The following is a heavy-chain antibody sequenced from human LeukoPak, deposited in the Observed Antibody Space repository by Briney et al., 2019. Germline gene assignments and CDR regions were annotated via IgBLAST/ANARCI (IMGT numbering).Heavy chain of an antibody. V-gene: IGHV3-21*01. CDR3: ARDLGGYGDYDVDGMDV. Sequence: GSLRLSCAASGFTFSSYSMNWVRQAPGKGLEWVSSISSSSSYIYYADSAKGRFTISRDNAKNSLYLQMNSLRAEDTAVYYCARDLGGYGDYDVDGMDVWGQGTTVTVSS. D-gene: IGHD4-17*01. CDR1: GFTFSSYS. CDR2: ISSSSSYI. J-gene: IGHJ6*02.